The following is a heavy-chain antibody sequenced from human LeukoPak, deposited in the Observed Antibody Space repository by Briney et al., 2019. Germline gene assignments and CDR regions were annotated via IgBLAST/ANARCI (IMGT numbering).Heavy chain of an antibody. D-gene: IGHD6-19*01. CDR2: IYYSGST. CDR3: ARHLYSSGWFPLDY. V-gene: IGHV4-59*08. J-gene: IGHJ4*02. Sequence: TSETLSLTCTVSGGSISSYYWSWIRQSPGKGLEWIGYIYYSGSTNYNPSLESRVTISLDTAKNQFSLKPTSVTAADTAVYYCARHLYSSGWFPLDYWGQGTLVTVSS. CDR1: GGSISSYY.